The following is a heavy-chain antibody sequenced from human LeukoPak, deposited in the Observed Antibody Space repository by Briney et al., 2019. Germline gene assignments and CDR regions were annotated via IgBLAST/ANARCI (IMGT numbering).Heavy chain of an antibody. J-gene: IGHJ4*02. D-gene: IGHD3-22*01. CDR3: AARRYYDSSGYYYPHPPPDY. Sequence: SSETLSLTCTVSGGSVSRSSFYWGWIRQPPGKGLEWIGNIYYSGSTYYNPSLKSRVTISIDTSKNQFSLKLSSVTAADTAVYYCAARRYYDSSGYYYPHPPPDYWGQGTLVTVSS. CDR1: GGSVSRSSFY. V-gene: IGHV4-39*07. CDR2: IYYSGST.